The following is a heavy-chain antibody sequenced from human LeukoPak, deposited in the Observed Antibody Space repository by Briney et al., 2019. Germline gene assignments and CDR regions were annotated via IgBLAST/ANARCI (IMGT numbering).Heavy chain of an antibody. J-gene: IGHJ4*02. CDR1: GGTFSSYA. CDR2: IIPIFGTA. CDR3: ARDLGIAAAAFDY. V-gene: IGHV1-69*06. Sequence: ASVKVSCKASGGTFSSYAISWVRQAPGQGLEWMGGIIPIFGTANYAQKFQGRVTITADKSTSTAYMELSSLRAEDTAVYYCARDLGIAAAAFDYWGQGTLVTVSS. D-gene: IGHD6-13*01.